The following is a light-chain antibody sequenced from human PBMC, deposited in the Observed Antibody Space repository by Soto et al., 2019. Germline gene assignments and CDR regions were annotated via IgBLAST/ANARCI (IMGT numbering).Light chain of an antibody. Sequence: QSVLTQPPSVSGAPGQRVTISCTGSSSNIGPGYDVHWYQHLPGTAPKLLISSNTNRPSGVPDRFSGSRSGTSASLTITGLQAEDEADYYCRSYTTSSGVVFGRWT. V-gene: IGLV1-40*01. CDR2: SNT. CDR3: RSYTTSSGVV. CDR1: SSNIGPGYD. J-gene: IGLJ3*02.